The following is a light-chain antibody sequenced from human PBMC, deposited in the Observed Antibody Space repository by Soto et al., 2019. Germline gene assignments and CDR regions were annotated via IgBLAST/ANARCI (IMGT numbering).Light chain of an antibody. CDR1: QSLLQSNGYNY. V-gene: IGKV2-28*01. Sequence: EIVTTQSPLSLPVSPGKPAAVSCRSSQSLLQSNGYNYLDWYLQKPGQSPQLLIYLGSNRASGVPDRFSGSGSGTDFTLSISTVEAGDVGVYYCMQALQAPITFGQGTRLEIK. CDR3: MQALQAPIT. J-gene: IGKJ5*01. CDR2: LGS.